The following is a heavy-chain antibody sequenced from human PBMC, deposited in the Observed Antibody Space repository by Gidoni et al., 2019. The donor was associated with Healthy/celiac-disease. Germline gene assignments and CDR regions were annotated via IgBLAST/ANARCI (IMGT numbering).Heavy chain of an antibody. CDR2: ISYDGSNK. V-gene: IGHV3-30*04. Sequence: QVQLVESGGGVVQPGRSLRLSCAASGFTFRSYAMPWVRQAPGKGLEWVAVISYDGSNKYYADSVKGRFTISRDNSKNTLYLQMNSLRAEDTAVYYCAREYSSGWNEYFQHWGQGTLVTVSS. CDR1: GFTFRSYA. D-gene: IGHD6-19*01. J-gene: IGHJ1*01. CDR3: AREYSSGWNEYFQH.